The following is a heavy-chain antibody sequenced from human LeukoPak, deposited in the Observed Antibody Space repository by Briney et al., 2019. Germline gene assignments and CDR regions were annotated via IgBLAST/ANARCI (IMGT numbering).Heavy chain of an antibody. V-gene: IGHV1-2*02. CDR2: INPNSGGT. Sequence: ASVKVSCKASGYTFTGYYMHWVRQAPGQGLEWMGWINPNSGGTNYAQKFQGRVTMTRDTSISTAYMELSSLRSEDMAVYYCARGITGTTGGAFDIWGQGTMVTVSS. CDR3: ARGITGTTGGAFDI. CDR1: GYTFTGYY. D-gene: IGHD1-20*01. J-gene: IGHJ3*02.